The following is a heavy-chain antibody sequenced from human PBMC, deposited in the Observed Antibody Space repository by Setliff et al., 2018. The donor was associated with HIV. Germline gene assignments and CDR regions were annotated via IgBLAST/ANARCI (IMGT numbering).Heavy chain of an antibody. CDR2: ISSSSSHI. J-gene: IGHJ4*02. D-gene: IGHD5-18*01. CDR3: VRGAMVVTRHFEY. Sequence: PGGSLRLSCAPSGFTFSSYSMIWVRQAPGKGLEWVSAISSSSSHIFYADSVKGRFTISRDNRKNSLYLQMNSLRAEDTAVYYCVRGAMVVTRHFEYWGQGTLVTVSS. V-gene: IGHV3-21*01. CDR1: GFTFSSYS.